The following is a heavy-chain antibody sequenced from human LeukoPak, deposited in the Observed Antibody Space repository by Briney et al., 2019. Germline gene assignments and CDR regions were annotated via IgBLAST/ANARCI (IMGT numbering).Heavy chain of an antibody. V-gene: IGHV4-59*08. CDR2: IYYSGST. CDR1: GVSISSYY. J-gene: IGHJ4*02. CDR3: ARTSASGATYFDS. D-gene: IGHD3-10*01. Sequence: PSETLSLTCTVSGVSISSYYWSWIRQPPGKGLERIGYIYYSGSTNHNPSLQSRVTMSVDTSKNQFSLKLSSVTAADTAVYYCARTSASGATYFDSWGQGTLVTVSS.